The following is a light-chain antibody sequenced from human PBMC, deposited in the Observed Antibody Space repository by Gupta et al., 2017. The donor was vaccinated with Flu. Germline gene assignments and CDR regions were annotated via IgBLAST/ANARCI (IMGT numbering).Light chain of an antibody. J-gene: IGKJ4*01. CDR1: QSVSSY. Sequence: EIVLTQPLATLSSSPGERATLSCRASQSVSSYLAWYQQKPGQAPRLLIYDASNRATGIPARFSGSGSGTDFTITISSLEPEDFAVYYCQQRSNWSSFGGGTKVEIK. CDR3: QQRSNWSS. CDR2: DAS. V-gene: IGKV3-11*01.